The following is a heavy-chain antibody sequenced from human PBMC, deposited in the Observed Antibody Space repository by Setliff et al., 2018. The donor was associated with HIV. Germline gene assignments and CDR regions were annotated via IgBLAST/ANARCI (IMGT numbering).Heavy chain of an antibody. V-gene: IGHV4-4*09. CDR2: IYNPGST. D-gene: IGHD3-16*01. CDR1: GGSITNFY. J-gene: IGHJ4*02. Sequence: TSETLSLTCNVSGGSITNFYWSWIRQPPGKGLEWIGYIYNPGSTNFNPSLQSRVSMSVDVSTNQFSLRLTSVTAADTAVYYCARLRLAVMMSLDYFDLWGQGTLVTAPQ. CDR3: ARLRLAVMMSLDYFDL.